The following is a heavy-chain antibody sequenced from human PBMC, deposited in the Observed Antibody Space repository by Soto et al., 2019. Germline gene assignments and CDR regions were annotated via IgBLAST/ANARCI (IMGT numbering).Heavy chain of an antibody. CDR2: IYYSGST. Sequence: SETLSLTCTVSGGSISSYYWSWIRQPPGKGLEWIGYIYYSGSTNYNPSLKSRVTISVDTSKNQFSLKLSSVTAADTAVYYCARHEDGLFYFDYWGQGTLVTVAS. CDR1: GGSISSYY. CDR3: ARHEDGLFYFDY. D-gene: IGHD2-8*01. J-gene: IGHJ4*02. V-gene: IGHV4-59*08.